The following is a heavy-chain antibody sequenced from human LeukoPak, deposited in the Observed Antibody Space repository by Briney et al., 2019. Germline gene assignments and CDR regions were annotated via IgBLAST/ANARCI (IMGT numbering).Heavy chain of an antibody. CDR2: IRYDGSNK. CDR1: GFTFSSYS. Sequence: PGGSLRLSCAASGFTFSSYSMNWVRQAPGKGLEWVAFIRYDGSNKYYADSVKGRFTISRDNSKNTLYLQMNSLRAEDTAVYYCARDHAYAFDIWGQGTLVTVSS. CDR3: ARDHAYAFDI. D-gene: IGHD2-2*01. J-gene: IGHJ3*02. V-gene: IGHV3-30*02.